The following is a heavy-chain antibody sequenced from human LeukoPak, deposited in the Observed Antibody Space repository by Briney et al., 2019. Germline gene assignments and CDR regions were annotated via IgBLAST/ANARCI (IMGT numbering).Heavy chain of an antibody. CDR3: ASKAGYCSSTSCYGGHHAFDI. D-gene: IGHD2-2*01. CDR1: GYTFTSNS. J-gene: IGHJ3*02. V-gene: IGHV1-18*01. Sequence: ASVKVSCKSSGYTFTSNSISRVRQPPGQGLEWMGWIVVYNGNTSYAQKLQGRVTMTTDTSTSTAYMELRSLRSDDAAVDYCASKAGYCSSTSCYGGHHAFDIWGQGTMVSVSS. CDR2: IVVYNGNT.